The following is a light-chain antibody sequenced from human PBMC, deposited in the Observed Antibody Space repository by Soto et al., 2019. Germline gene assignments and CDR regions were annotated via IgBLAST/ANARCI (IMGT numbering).Light chain of an antibody. V-gene: IGKV3-20*01. CDR1: QSVSSSF. CDR2: AAS. Sequence: EIVLTQSPGTLSLSPGERATLSCSARQSVSSSFLAWYQQKPGQAPRLLIYAASSRATGIPDRFSGSGSGTDFTLTISRLEPEDFAGYYCQQYGRSPLFTFGPATKVDIK. J-gene: IGKJ3*01. CDR3: QQYGRSPLFT.